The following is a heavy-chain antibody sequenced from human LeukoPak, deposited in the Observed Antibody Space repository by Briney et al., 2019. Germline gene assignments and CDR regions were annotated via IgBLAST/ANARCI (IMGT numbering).Heavy chain of an antibody. V-gene: IGHV4-38-2*02. D-gene: IGHD6-13*01. J-gene: IGHJ5*02. Sequence: PSETLSLTCTVSGYSTSSGYYWGWIRQPPGKGLEWIGSIYHSGSTYYNPSLKSRVTISVDTSKNQFSLKLSSVTAADTAVYYCARGAAAGTEPSRELKNNWFDPWGQGTLVTVSS. CDR1: GYSTSSGYY. CDR3: ARGAAAGTEPSRELKNNWFDP. CDR2: IYHSGST.